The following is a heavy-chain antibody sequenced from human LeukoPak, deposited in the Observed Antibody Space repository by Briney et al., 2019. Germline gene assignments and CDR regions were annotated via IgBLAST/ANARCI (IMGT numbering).Heavy chain of an antibody. Sequence: ASVKVSCKASGYTFTGYYMHWVRQAPGQGLEWMGWINPNSGGTNYAQKFQGGVTMTRDTSISTAYMELSRLRSDDTAVYYCARDGIGDTAMVSPDYWGQGTLVTVSS. CDR2: INPNSGGT. D-gene: IGHD5-18*01. J-gene: IGHJ4*02. CDR3: ARDGIGDTAMVSPDY. V-gene: IGHV1-2*02. CDR1: GYTFTGYY.